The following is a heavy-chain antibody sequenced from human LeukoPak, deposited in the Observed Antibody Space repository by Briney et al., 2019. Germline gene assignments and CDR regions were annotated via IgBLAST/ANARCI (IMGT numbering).Heavy chain of an antibody. D-gene: IGHD3-16*01. CDR1: GGSISSYY. Sequence: SETLSLTCTVSGGSISSYYWSWIRQPPGKGLDWIGYIYYSGSTNYNPSLKSRVTISVDTSKNQFSPKLKSVTAADTAVYYCARAGNSYDTGYYFDYWGQGTLVTVSS. V-gene: IGHV4-59*01. J-gene: IGHJ4*02. CDR3: ARAGNSYDTGYYFDY. CDR2: IYYSGST.